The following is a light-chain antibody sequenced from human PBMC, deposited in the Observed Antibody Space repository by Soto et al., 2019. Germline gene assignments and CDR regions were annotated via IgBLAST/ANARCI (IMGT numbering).Light chain of an antibody. CDR2: RAS. J-gene: IGKJ5*01. V-gene: IGKV3-15*01. CDR3: QQYNNWPRT. Sequence: EILMTQSPSTLAVSPGERATLSCRASQSVSSNLAWYQQKPGQAPRLLIYRASTRATGIPARFSGSGSGTEFTLTISSLLSEDFEVYYCQQYNNWPRTFGQGTRLEIK. CDR1: QSVSSN.